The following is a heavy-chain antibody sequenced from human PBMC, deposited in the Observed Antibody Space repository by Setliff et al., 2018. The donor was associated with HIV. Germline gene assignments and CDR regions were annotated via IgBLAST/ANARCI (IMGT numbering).Heavy chain of an antibody. CDR2: MNPNTGVS. CDR3: ARDHGGNSGYNWFDP. D-gene: IGHD2-21*02. V-gene: IGHV1-8*01. CDR1: GHTFTNVD. J-gene: IGHJ5*02. Sequence: GASVKVSCKASGHTFTNVDIHWLRRATGQGLEWMGWMNPNTGVSGYALKFQARVTMTRDTSISTAYMELSSLTSEDTAVYYCARDHGGNSGYNWFDPWGQGTLVTVS.